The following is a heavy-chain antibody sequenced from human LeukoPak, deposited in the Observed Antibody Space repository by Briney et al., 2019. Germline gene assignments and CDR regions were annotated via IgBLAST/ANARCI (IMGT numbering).Heavy chain of an antibody. CDR3: ARGIRVPYYFDY. J-gene: IGHJ4*02. CDR2: INPNSGAT. D-gene: IGHD3-3*02. CDR1: GYTFTGYY. Sequence: GASVKVSCKASGYTFTGYYMHWVRQAPGQGLEWMGWINPNSGATNYAQKFQGRVTMTRDTSISTVYMELSRLRSDDTAVYYCARGIRVPYYFDYWGQGTLVTVSS. V-gene: IGHV1-2*02.